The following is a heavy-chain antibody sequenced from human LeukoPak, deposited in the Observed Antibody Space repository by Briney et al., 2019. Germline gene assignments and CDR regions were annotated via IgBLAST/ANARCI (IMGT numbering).Heavy chain of an antibody. D-gene: IGHD6-19*01. CDR2: ISAYNGNT. V-gene: IGHV1-18*04. CDR3: ARWHSSGWYVS. Sequence: GASVKVSCKASGCTFTSDGISWVRQAPGQGLEWVGWISAYNGNTDYAQKLQGRVTMTTDTSTSTAYMELRSLRSDDTAVYYCARWHSSGWYVSWGQGTLVTVSS. CDR1: GCTFTSDG. J-gene: IGHJ5*02.